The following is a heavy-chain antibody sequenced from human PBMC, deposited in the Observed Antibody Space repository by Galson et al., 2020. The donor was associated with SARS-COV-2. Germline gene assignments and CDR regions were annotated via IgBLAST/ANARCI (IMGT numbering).Heavy chain of an antibody. CDR3: ARGMYSSTKTYHFYYYGMDV. V-gene: IGHV1-2*02. D-gene: IGHD2-2*01. J-gene: IGHJ6*02. Sequence: ASVKVSCQASGYTFTGYYMHWVRQAPGQGPEWMGWINPNSGGTNYAQKFQGRVTMTRDTSIRTASMELRRLRSDATAVYYCARGMYSSTKTYHFYYYGMDVWGQGTTVTVSS. CDR2: INPNSGGT. CDR1: GYTFTGYY.